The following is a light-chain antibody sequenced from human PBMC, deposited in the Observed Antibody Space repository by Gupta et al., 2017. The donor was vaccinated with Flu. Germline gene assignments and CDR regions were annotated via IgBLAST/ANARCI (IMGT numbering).Light chain of an antibody. CDR3: MHDTPWPWT. V-gene: IGKV2-30*02. CDR2: TVS. Sequence: SSSRSCKTLARTNRNTNPSWYHQTPGQSRRRLIYTVSNRDSGVPNCFSSSGSGTVFTMKIGMVEAEDVGVFYCMHDTPWPWTFGQGTKVEIK. J-gene: IGKJ1*01. CDR1: KTLARTNRNTN.